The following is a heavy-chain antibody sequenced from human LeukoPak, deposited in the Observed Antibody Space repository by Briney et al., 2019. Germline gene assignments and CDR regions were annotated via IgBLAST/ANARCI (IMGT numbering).Heavy chain of an antibody. CDR3: AKELQAGWYYFDY. CDR1: GFTSSSYG. V-gene: IGHV3-33*06. Sequence: GGSLRLSCAASGFTSSSYGMHWVRQAPGKGLEWVAVIWYDGSNKYYADSVKGRFTISRDNSKNTLYLQMSSLRAEDTAVYYCAKELQAGWYYFDYWGQGTLVTVSS. D-gene: IGHD6-19*01. J-gene: IGHJ4*02. CDR2: IWYDGSNK.